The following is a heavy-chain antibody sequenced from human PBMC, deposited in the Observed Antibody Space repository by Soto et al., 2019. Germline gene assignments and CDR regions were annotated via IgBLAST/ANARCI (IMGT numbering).Heavy chain of an antibody. CDR2: ISWNSGSI. V-gene: IGHV3-9*01. J-gene: IGHJ4*02. D-gene: IGHD1-1*01. Sequence: GGSLRLSCAASGFTFDDYAMHWVRQAPGKGLEWVSGISWNSGSIGYADSVKGRFTISRDNAKNSLYLQMNSLRAEDTALYYCAKDSVRYNWNDPSFDYWGQGTLVTVSS. CDR3: AKDSVRYNWNDPSFDY. CDR1: GFTFDDYA.